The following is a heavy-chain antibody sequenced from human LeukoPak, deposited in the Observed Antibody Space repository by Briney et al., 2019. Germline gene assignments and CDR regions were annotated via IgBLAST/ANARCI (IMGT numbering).Heavy chain of an antibody. Sequence: GGSLRLSCAASGFTLTTYWMSWVRQAPGKGLEWVANIKQDGSGKYYVDSVKGRFIISRDNAISSLYLQLNSLRAEDTAVYYCARGGGNFDYWGQGTLVTVSS. CDR2: IKQDGSGK. CDR1: GFTLTTYW. J-gene: IGHJ4*02. D-gene: IGHD3-16*01. CDR3: ARGGGNFDY. V-gene: IGHV3-7*01.